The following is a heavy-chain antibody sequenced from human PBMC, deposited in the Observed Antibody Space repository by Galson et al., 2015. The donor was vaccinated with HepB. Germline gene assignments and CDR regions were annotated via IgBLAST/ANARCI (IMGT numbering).Heavy chain of an antibody. V-gene: IGHV4-31*03. Sequence: TLSLTCTVSGGSISSGGYYWSWIRQHPGKGLEWIGYIYYSGSTYYNPSLKSRVTISVDTSKNQFSLKLSSVTAADTAVYYCARVHSVSSWYHHKYYFDYWGQGTLVTVSS. CDR2: IYYSGST. CDR3: ARVHSVSSWYHHKYYFDY. D-gene: IGHD6-13*01. J-gene: IGHJ4*02. CDR1: GGSISSGGYY.